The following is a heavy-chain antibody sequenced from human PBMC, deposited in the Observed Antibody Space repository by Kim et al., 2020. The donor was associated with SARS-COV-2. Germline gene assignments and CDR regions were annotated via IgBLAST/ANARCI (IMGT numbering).Heavy chain of an antibody. V-gene: IGHV5-51*01. J-gene: IGHJ4*02. CDR3: ARGYCSSTSCFDY. D-gene: IGHD2-2*01. Sequence: YSPSFQGQVTISADNSISTAYLQWSSLKASDTAMYYCARGYCSSTSCFDYWGQGTLVTVSS.